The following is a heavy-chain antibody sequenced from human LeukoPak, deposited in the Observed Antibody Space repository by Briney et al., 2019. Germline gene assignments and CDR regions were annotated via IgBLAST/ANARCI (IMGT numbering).Heavy chain of an antibody. Sequence: SETLSLTCTVSGGSISSSSYYWSWIRQPAGKGLEWIGRTYTSGSTNYNPSLKSRVTMSVDTSKNQFSLKLSSVTAADTAVYYCARVFTYYYGSGSYYPYYFDYWGQGTLVTVSS. CDR3: ARVFTYYYGSGSYYPYYFDY. J-gene: IGHJ4*02. V-gene: IGHV4-61*02. CDR1: GGSISSSSYY. D-gene: IGHD3-10*01. CDR2: TYTSGST.